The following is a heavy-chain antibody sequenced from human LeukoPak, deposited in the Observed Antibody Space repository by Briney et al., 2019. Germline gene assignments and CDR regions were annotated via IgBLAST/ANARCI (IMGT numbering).Heavy chain of an antibody. CDR3: ARVSYCGGDCSTGAFDI. D-gene: IGHD2-21*02. CDR2: VIPIFGTA. J-gene: IGHJ3*02. V-gene: IGHV1-69*05. CDR1: GGTFSSYA. Sequence: SVKVSCKASGGTFSSYAISWVRQAPGQGLEWMGGVIPIFGTANYAQKFQGRVTITTDESTSTAYMELSSLRSEDTAVYYCARVSYCGGDCSTGAFDIWGQGSMVTVSS.